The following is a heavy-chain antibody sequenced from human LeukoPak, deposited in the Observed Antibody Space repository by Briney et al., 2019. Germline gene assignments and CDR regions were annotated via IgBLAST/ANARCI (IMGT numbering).Heavy chain of an antibody. CDR2: MSPNSGDT. CDR3: ARVPDINYDFWSGYYFLDY. CDR1: GYTFTSYD. Sequence: ASVKVSCKASGYTFTSYDFNWVRQATGQRPEWMGWMSPNSGDTGYAQKFQDRVTMTRNTSISTAYMELRSLRSDDTAVYYCARVPDINYDFWSGYYFLDYWGQGTLVTVSS. V-gene: IGHV1-8*01. D-gene: IGHD3-3*01. J-gene: IGHJ4*02.